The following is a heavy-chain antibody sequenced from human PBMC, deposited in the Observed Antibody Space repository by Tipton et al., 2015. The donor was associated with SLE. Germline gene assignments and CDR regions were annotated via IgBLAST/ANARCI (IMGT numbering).Heavy chain of an antibody. J-gene: IGHJ4*02. Sequence: TLSLTCTVSGGSISSSPYYWAWIRQPPGKGLEWIGTVYSGGNTYHIPSLKTRVTISVDTSRNQFSLKLTSVTAADTAVYYCAIPTVGATGGFDYWGQGNLVTVSS. CDR2: VYSGGNT. D-gene: IGHD1-26*01. CDR1: GGSISSSPYY. CDR3: AIPTVGATGGFDY. V-gene: IGHV4-39*07.